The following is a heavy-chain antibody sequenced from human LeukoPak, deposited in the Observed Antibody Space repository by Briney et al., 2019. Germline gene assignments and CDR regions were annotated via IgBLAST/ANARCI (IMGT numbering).Heavy chain of an antibody. D-gene: IGHD6-19*01. V-gene: IGHV1-18*04. CDR2: IIAYNGNT. CDR1: GYMFTNYG. J-gene: IGHJ4*02. CDR3: ARVVLPIEVAGTLDY. Sequence: ASVTVSCKASGYMFTNYGISWVRQAPGQGREWMGWIIAYNGNTNYAQKLQGRVTMTTDTYTSTAYMELRSLRSDDTAVYYCARVVLPIEVAGTLDYWGQGTLVTVSS.